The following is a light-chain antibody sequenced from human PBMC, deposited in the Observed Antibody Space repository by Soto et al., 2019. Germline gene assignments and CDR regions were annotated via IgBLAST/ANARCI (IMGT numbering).Light chain of an antibody. Sequence: DIQMTQSPSTLSAPVGDRVTITCRASQSISSWLAWYQQKPGQAPKLLIYKTSTLESGVPSRFSGSGSGTEFTLTISSLQPDDFATYYCQQYHHYWAFGQGNKVELK. CDR3: QQYHHYWA. CDR1: QSISSW. V-gene: IGKV1-5*03. CDR2: KTS. J-gene: IGKJ1*01.